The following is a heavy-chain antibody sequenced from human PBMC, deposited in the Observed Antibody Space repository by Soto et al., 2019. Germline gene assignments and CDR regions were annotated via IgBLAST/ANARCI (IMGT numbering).Heavy chain of an antibody. V-gene: IGHV3-30-3*01. J-gene: IGHJ4*02. CDR1: GFTFSSYA. CDR3: ARCPAESCYGLDY. Sequence: GGSLRLSCAASGFTFSSYAMDWVRQAPGKGLEWVAVISYDGSNKYYADSVKGRFTISRDNSKNTLYLQMNSLRAEDTAVYYCARCPAESCYGLDYWGQGTLVTVSS. D-gene: IGHD2-15*01. CDR2: ISYDGSNK.